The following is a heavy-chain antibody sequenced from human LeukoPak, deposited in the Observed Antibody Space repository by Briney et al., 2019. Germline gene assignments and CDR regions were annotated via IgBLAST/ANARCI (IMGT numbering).Heavy chain of an antibody. D-gene: IGHD1-26*01. CDR2: ISYDGSKK. CDR3: AKDAGATLDY. J-gene: IGHJ4*02. CDR1: GFTFSTFG. V-gene: IGHV3-30*18. Sequence: GGSLRLSCAASGFTFSTFGMHWVRQAPGKGLDWVAVISYDGSKKYYADSVKGRFTISRDNSENTLYLQMNSLRAEDTAVYYCAKDAGATLDYWGQGTLVTVSS.